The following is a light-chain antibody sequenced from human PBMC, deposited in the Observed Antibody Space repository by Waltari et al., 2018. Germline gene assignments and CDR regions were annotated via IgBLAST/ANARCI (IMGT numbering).Light chain of an antibody. CDR1: QGISSW. CDR3: QQYNSAPCT. J-gene: IGKJ1*01. V-gene: IGKV1-12*01. Sequence: DIQMTQSPFSLSASVGDRVTITCRASQGISSWLAWFQQKPGKAPKLLIYKASSLQSGVPSRFSGSGSGTDFTLTVSSLQSEDFATYYCQQYNSAPCTFGQGTKVEIK. CDR2: KAS.